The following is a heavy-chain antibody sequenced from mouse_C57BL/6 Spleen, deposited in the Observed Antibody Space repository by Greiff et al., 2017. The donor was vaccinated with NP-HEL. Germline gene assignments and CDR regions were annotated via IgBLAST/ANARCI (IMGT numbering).Heavy chain of an antibody. CDR2: FYPGDGGT. CDR3: ARLAPNYYGCSWFAD. D-gene: IGHD1-1*01. J-gene: IGHJ3*01. V-gene: IGHV1-80*01. CDR1: GYAFSSYW. Sequence: VQLQQSGAELVKPGASVKLSCKASGYAFSSYWMNWVQQRPGKGLEWIGQFYPGDGGTNYHGKFKGKATLTADTSSSTAYMQLSSLTSEDSAVYCCARLAPNYYGCSWFADWGQGTLVTVSA.